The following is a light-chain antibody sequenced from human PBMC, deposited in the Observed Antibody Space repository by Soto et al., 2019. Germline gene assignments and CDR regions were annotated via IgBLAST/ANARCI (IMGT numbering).Light chain of an antibody. J-gene: IGKJ1*01. CDR1: QPIGTS. CDR2: AAS. CDR3: QQGYTTLET. V-gene: IGKV1-39*01. Sequence: DIQITQSPSTLSASVGDSVTVTCRASQPIGTSLHWYQQKPGKAPKVLISAASRLQSGVSSRFSGSGSGTDFTLTISKLQPEDFATYHCQQGYTTLETFGQGTKVDIK.